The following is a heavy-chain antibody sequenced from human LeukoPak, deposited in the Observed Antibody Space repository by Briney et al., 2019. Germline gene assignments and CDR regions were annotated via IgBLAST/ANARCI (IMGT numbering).Heavy chain of an antibody. CDR2: ISHSGSST. V-gene: IGHV3-23*01. CDR3: AMALDY. CDR1: GFTFSNYL. J-gene: IGHJ4*02. Sequence: GGSLRLSCVGSGFTFSNYLMNWVRQAPGKGLEWVSGISHSGSSTYYADSVKGRFTISRDNSKNTLYLQMDRLRVEDTAVYYCAMALDYWGQGTLVTVSS.